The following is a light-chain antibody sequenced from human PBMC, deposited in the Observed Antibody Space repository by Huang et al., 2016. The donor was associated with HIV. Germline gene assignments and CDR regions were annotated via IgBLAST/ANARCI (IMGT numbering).Light chain of an antibody. V-gene: IGKV3-11*01. CDR1: QNINDF. CDR3: QQRSTWPRSIT. CDR2: DAS. J-gene: IGKJ5*01. Sequence: EIVLTQSPATLSLSPGERATVSSRASQNINDFLAWYQQTPGQPPRLLIYDASTRASGIPARVRGNGYGTHFTLMISSLEPEDFAIYYCQQRSTWPRSITFGQGTRLEI.